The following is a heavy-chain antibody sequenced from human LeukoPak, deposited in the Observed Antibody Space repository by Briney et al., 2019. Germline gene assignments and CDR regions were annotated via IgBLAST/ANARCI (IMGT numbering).Heavy chain of an antibody. Sequence: SETLTLTCTVSGGSISSSSYYWGWIRQPPGKELEWIGSIYYSGSTYYNPSLKSRVTISVDTSKNQFSLKLSSVTAADTAVYYCARGGSGSYDYWGQGTLVTVSS. CDR1: GGSISSSSYY. CDR3: ARGGSGSYDY. J-gene: IGHJ4*02. V-gene: IGHV4-39*07. D-gene: IGHD3-10*01. CDR2: IYYSGST.